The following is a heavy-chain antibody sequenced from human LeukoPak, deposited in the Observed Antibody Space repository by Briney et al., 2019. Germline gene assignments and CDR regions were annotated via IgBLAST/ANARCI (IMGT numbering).Heavy chain of an antibody. J-gene: IGHJ3*02. D-gene: IGHD2-15*01. Sequence: PGGSLRLSCAASGFTFSSYWMSWVRQAPGKGLEWVANIKQDGSEKYYVDSVKGRFTISRDNAKNSLYLQMNSLRAEDTAVYYCARDLPPPVERSGPAFDIWGQGTMVTVSS. CDR2: IKQDGSEK. CDR1: GFTFSSYW. CDR3: ARDLPPPVERSGPAFDI. V-gene: IGHV3-7*01.